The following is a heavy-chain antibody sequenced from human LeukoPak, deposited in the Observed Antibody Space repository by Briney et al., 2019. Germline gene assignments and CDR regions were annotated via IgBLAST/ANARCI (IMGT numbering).Heavy chain of an antibody. CDR2: INHSGST. Sequence: PSETLSLTCAVYGGSFSGYYWSWLRQPPGKGLEWIGEINHSGSTNYNPSLKSRVTISVDTSKNQFSLKLSSVTAADTAVYYCARASLILGYCSSTSCYRPIYYYGMGVWGQGTTVTVSS. D-gene: IGHD2-2*01. J-gene: IGHJ6*02. CDR3: ARASLILGYCSSTSCYRPIYYYGMGV. V-gene: IGHV4-34*01. CDR1: GGSFSGYY.